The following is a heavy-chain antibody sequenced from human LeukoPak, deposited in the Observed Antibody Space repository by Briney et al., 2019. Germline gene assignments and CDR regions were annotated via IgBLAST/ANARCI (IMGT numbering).Heavy chain of an antibody. J-gene: IGHJ4*02. CDR1: GYTFTSYD. D-gene: IGHD6-13*01. Sequence: ASVKVSCKASGYTFTSYDINWVRQATGQGPEWMGWMNPNSGNTGYAQKFQGRVTMTRDTSTSTVYMELSSLRSEDTAVYYCARTIAAAVDFDYWGQGTLVTVSS. CDR2: MNPNSGNT. V-gene: IGHV1-8*01. CDR3: ARTIAAAVDFDY.